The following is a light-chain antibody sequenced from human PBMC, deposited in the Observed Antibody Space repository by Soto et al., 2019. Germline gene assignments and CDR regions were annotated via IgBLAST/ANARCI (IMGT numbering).Light chain of an antibody. CDR1: QDISNY. CDR2: DAS. CDR3: QQYETFSGT. V-gene: IGKV1-33*01. Sequence: DIQMTQSPATLSASVGDRVTITCQASQDISNYLNWYQQKPGKAPKLLIYDASNLETGVPSRFSGSGSGTEFTLTISSLQPEDFATYYCQQYETFSGTFGPRTKVDIK. J-gene: IGKJ1*01.